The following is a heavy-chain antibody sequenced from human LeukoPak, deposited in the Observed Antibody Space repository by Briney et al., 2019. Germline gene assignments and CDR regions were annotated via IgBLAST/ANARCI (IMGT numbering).Heavy chain of an antibody. Sequence: SETLSLTFTVSGGTISSYYWSGIRQPPGKGLEWIGYMYYSGSTNYNPSLKSRVTISVDTSKNQFSLKLNSVTAADTAVYYCARGVTQGSGWYGYYYLDVWGKGTTVTVSS. CDR1: GGTISSYY. CDR3: ARGVTQGSGWYGYYYLDV. V-gene: IGHV4-59*01. CDR2: MYYSGST. J-gene: IGHJ6*03. D-gene: IGHD6-19*01.